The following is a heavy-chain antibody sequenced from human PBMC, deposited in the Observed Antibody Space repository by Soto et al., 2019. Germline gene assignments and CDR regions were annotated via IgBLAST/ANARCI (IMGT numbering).Heavy chain of an antibody. Sequence: EVQLVETGGGLIQPGGSLRLSCAASGFTVSSNYMSWVRQAPGKGLEWVSVIYSGGSTYYADSVKGRFTISRDNSKNTLYLQMNSLRAEDTAVYYCARDRRVTMVRGVKYYYYGMDVWGQGTTVTVSS. J-gene: IGHJ6*02. V-gene: IGHV3-53*02. D-gene: IGHD3-10*01. CDR2: IYSGGST. CDR1: GFTVSSNY. CDR3: ARDRRVTMVRGVKYYYYGMDV.